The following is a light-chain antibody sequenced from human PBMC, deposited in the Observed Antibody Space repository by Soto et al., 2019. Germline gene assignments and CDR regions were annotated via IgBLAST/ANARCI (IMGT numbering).Light chain of an antibody. CDR1: QSIDRW. Sequence: DIQMTQSPSTLSAAVGDRVTITCRASQSIDRWLAWYQQKPGKAPKVLIYKASSLETGVPSRFSGSGSGTEVTLTITSLQPDDFATYYCQQYRGYWTFGQGTKVEIK. J-gene: IGKJ1*01. V-gene: IGKV1-5*03. CDR2: KAS. CDR3: QQYRGYWT.